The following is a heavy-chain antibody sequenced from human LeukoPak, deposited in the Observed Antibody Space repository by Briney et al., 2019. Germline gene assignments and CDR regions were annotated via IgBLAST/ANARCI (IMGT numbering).Heavy chain of an antibody. J-gene: IGHJ4*02. CDR2: ISAYNGNT. Sequence: GASVKVSCKASGYTFTSYGVSWVRQAPGQGLEWMGWISAYNGNTNYAQKLQGRVIMTTDTSTRTAYMELRSQRSDDTAVYYCATDRTLWYFDCWGQGTLVTVSS. D-gene: IGHD3-16*01. CDR1: GYTFTSYG. V-gene: IGHV1-18*01. CDR3: ATDRTLWYFDC.